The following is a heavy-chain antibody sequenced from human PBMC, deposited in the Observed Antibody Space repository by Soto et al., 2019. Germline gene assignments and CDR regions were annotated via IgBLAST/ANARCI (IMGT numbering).Heavy chain of an antibody. D-gene: IGHD3-3*01. CDR1: GDTFTSYY. CDR2: INPHGGST. Sequence: ASVKVACKAPGDTFTSYYLNWVRQAPGQGLEWMGVINPHGGSTKYAQKFQGRITMTRDTSRSTVYMELSSLRSDDTAIYYCARSSGGNFGIIIEGSNWFDPWGQGTLVTV. CDR3: ARSSGGNFGIIIEGSNWFDP. V-gene: IGHV1-46*01. J-gene: IGHJ5*02.